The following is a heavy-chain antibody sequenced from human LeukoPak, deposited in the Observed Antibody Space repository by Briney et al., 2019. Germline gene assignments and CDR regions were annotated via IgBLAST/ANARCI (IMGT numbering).Heavy chain of an antibody. CDR1: GFTFSSTW. D-gene: IGHD1-26*01. V-gene: IGHV3-7*01. J-gene: IGHJ5*02. CDR3: ARRPYSGSPNWFDP. Sequence: GGSLRLSCAASGFTFSSTWMSWVRQAPGKGLEWVANIKQDGSQKYYVDSVKGRFTISRDNAKNSLYLQMKSLRAEDTAVYYCARRPYSGSPNWFDPWGQGTLVTVSS. CDR2: IKQDGSQK.